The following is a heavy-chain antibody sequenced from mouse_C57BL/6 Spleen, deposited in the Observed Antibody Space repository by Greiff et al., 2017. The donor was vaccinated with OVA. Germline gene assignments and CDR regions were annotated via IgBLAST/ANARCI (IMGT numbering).Heavy chain of an antibody. Sequence: QVQLKESGPGILQPSQTLSLTCSFSGFSLSTSNMGIGWIRQPSGKGLEWLAHIWWNDDKYYNPSLKSRLTISKETSNNQVFHKIIRVNTAETAKYDCAQMRSSTPEFAYWGQGTLVTVSA. D-gene: IGHD1-1*01. CDR2: IWWNDDK. J-gene: IGHJ3*01. CDR1: GFSLSTSNMG. V-gene: IGHV8-5*01. CDR3: AQMRSSTPEFAY.